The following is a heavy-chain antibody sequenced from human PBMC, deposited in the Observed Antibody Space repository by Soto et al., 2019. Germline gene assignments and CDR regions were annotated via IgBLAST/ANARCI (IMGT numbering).Heavy chain of an antibody. CDR2: ISSSSSYI. CDR1: GFTFSSYS. CDR3: ARGIGAVTTLRLYYYYGMDV. Sequence: VGSLRLSCAASGFTFSSYSMNWVRQAPGKGLEWVSSISSSSSYIYYADSVKGRFTISRDNAKNSLYLQMNSLRAEDTAVYYCARGIGAVTTLRLYYYYGMDVWGQGTTVTVSS. D-gene: IGHD4-4*01. V-gene: IGHV3-21*01. J-gene: IGHJ6*02.